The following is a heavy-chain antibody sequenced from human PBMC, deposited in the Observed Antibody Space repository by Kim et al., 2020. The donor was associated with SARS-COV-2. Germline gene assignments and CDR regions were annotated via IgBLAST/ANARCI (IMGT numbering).Heavy chain of an antibody. CDR2: INPNSGGT. V-gene: IGHV1-2*04. CDR3: ARDMSGGSSWAYYYYYGMDV. D-gene: IGHD6-13*01. CDR1: GYTFTGYY. Sequence: ASVKVSCKASGYTFTGYYMHWVRQAPGQGLEWMGWINPNSGGTNYAQKFQGWVTMTRDTSISTAYMELSRLRSDDTAVYYCARDMSGGSSWAYYYYYGMDVWGQGTTVTVSS. J-gene: IGHJ6*02.